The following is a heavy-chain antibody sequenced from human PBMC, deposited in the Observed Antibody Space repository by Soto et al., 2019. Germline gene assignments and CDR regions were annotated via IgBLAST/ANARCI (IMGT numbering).Heavy chain of an antibody. J-gene: IGHJ3*02. D-gene: IGHD4-17*01. CDR1: GGSISSYY. V-gene: IGHV4-59*01. CDR3: ARDFLPYGDIRESPAFDI. Sequence: SETLSLTCTVSGGSISSYYWSWIRQPPGKGLEWIGYIYYSGSTNYNPSLKSRVTISVDTSKNQFSLKLSSVTAADTAVYYCARDFLPYGDIRESPAFDIWGQGTMVTVSS. CDR2: IYYSGST.